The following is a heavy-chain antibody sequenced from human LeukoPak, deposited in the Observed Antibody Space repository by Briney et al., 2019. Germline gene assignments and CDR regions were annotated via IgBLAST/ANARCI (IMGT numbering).Heavy chain of an antibody. CDR1: GYTFTGYY. CDR2: INPNSGGT. V-gene: IGHV1-2*02. CDR3: ARETEDKLIVVWVNWFDP. J-gene: IGHJ5*02. Sequence: ASVKVSCKASGYTFTGYYMHWVRQAPGQGLEWMGWINPNSGGTNYAQKFQGRVTMTRDTSISTAYMELSRLRSDDTAVYYCARETEDKLIVVWVNWFDPWGQGTLVTVSS. D-gene: IGHD3-22*01.